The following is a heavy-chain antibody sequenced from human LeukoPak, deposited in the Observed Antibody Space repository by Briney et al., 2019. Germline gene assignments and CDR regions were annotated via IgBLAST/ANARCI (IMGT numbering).Heavy chain of an antibody. D-gene: IGHD5-12*01. CDR1: GFTFSSYG. V-gene: IGHV3-30*02. CDR3: AKGGGYEAQYYYYYLDV. CDR2: IRYDGSNK. Sequence: GGSLRLSCAASGFTFSSYGMHWVRQAPGKGLKWVAFIRYDGSNKYYADSVKGRFTISRDNSKNTLYLQMKSLRAEDTAVYYCAKGGGYEAQYYYYYLDVWGKGTTVTISS. J-gene: IGHJ6*03.